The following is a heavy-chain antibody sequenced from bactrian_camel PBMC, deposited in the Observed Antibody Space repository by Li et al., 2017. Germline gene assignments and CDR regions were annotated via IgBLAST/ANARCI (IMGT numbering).Heavy chain of an antibody. Sequence: HVQLVESGGGSVQAGGSLTLSCAASGKYADTYYLGWFLQAPGKEREAVAFIGSDGTTKYADAVKGRFTISRDNAKYTATLHMNSLKPEDTAMYVCAAKWRSWSAAPCSLDARTYYDYWGQGTQVTVS. J-gene: IGHJ4*01. CDR2: IGSDGTT. CDR3: AAKWRSWSAAPCSLDARTYYDY. CDR1: GKYADTYY. V-gene: IGHV3S53*01. D-gene: IGHD6*01.